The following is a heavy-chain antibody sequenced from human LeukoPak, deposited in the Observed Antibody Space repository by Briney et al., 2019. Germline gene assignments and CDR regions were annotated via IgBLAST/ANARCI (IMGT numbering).Heavy chain of an antibody. CDR1: GFTFRSYG. CDR2: IRYEGSNK. J-gene: IGHJ4*02. D-gene: IGHD3-22*01. Sequence: HPGGSLRLSCAASGFTFRSYGMHWVRQAPGKGLEWVAFIRYEGSNKYYADSVKGRFTISRDNSKNTLYLQMNSLRPDDTAIYFCARQEARNYYYEGLDYWGQGNLVTVSS. V-gene: IGHV3-30*02. CDR3: ARQEARNYYYEGLDY.